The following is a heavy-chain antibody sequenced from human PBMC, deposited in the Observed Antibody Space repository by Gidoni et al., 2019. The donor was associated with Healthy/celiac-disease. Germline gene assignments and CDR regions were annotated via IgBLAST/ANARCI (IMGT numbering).Heavy chain of an antibody. V-gene: IGHV3-23*01. D-gene: IGHD5-18*01. CDR3: AKCRSYGPGGGYFDY. CDR1: GFPFSSYA. Sequence: EVQLLESGGGLVQPGGSLRLSCAASGFPFSSYAMSWVRQAPGKGLEWVSAISGSGGSTYYADSVKGRFTISRDNSKNTLYLQMNSLRAEDTAVYYCAKCRSYGPGGGYFDYWGQGTLVTVSS. CDR2: ISGSGGST. J-gene: IGHJ4*02.